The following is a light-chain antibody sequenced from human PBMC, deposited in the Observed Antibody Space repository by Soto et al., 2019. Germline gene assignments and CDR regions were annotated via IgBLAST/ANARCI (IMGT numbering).Light chain of an antibody. Sequence: GLTQSPATVSVTPGERVTLSCRASQNVNGNLAWYQQNPGQGPRLLIYGASSRATGTPDRFSGSGSGTDFTLTINRLEPEDFALYYCQQYGSSPPTFGQGSMV. CDR2: GAS. CDR3: QQYGSSPPT. V-gene: IGKV3-20*01. J-gene: IGKJ1*01. CDR1: QNVNGN.